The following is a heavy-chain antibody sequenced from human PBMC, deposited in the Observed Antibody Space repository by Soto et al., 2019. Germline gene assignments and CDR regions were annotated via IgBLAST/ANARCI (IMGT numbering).Heavy chain of an antibody. CDR1: GFTFSSYG. CDR2: IPYDGSNK. V-gene: IGHV3-30*18. D-gene: IGHD5-18*01. J-gene: IGHJ4*02. CDR3: AKDVDTAMVSVPFDY. Sequence: PGGSLRLSCAASGFTFSSYGMHWVRQAPGKGLEWVAVIPYDGSNKYYADSVKGRFTISRDNSKNTLYLQMNSLRAEDTAVYYCAKDVDTAMVSVPFDYWGQGTLVTVSS.